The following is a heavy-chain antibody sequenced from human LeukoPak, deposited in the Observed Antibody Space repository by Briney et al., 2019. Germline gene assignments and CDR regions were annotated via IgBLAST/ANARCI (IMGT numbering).Heavy chain of an antibody. D-gene: IGHD3-9*01. J-gene: IGHJ6*02. CDR3: AKDIVSSDYSRGMGV. CDR2: ISDSGDKT. V-gene: IGHV3-23*01. Sequence: PGGSLRLSCAASGFSFSRNAMTWVRQAPGKGLEWVSVISDSGDKTYYTDSVKGRFTISRDNSKGTLYLQMNSLRAEDTALYYCAKDIVSSDYSRGMGVWGQGTTVTVSS. CDR1: GFSFSRNA.